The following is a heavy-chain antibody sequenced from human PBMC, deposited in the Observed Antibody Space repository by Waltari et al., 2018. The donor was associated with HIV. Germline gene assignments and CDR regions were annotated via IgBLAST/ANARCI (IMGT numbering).Heavy chain of an antibody. J-gene: IGHJ1*01. V-gene: IGHV5-51*03. D-gene: IGHD2-21*02. CDR3: VLGMVVTATHEYSQH. Sequence: EVQLVQSGAEVTKPGESLKLPCTGSGFSFTTYWIGWVSQMPGKCLEWMAIIYPGDSDTRYSPSFQGQVTISADKSISTAYLQWSSLKASDTAMYYCVLGMVVTATHEYSQHWGQGTLVTVSS. CDR1: GFSFTTYW. CDR2: IYPGDSDT.